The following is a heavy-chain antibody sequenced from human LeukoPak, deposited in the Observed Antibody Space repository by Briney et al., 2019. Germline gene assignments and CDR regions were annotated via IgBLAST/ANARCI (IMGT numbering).Heavy chain of an antibody. CDR3: ARDAYYDFWSGYYKGGIDAFDI. CDR1: GYTLTELS. CDR2: FDPEDGET. Sequence: ASVKVSCKVSGYTLTELSMHWVRQAPGKGLEWMGGFDPEDGETIYAQKFQGRVTMTEDTSTDTAYMELSSLRSDDTAVYYCARDAYYDFWSGYYKGGIDAFDIWGQGTMVTVSS. V-gene: IGHV1-24*01. D-gene: IGHD3-3*01. J-gene: IGHJ3*02.